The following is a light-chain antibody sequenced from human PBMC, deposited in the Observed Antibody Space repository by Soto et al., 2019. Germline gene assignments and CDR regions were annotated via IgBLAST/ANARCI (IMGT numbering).Light chain of an antibody. V-gene: IGKV3-11*01. CDR3: QQRNMWPRT. Sequence: EIVLTQSPATLSVSPGERATLSCRASQSIDTDLGWYQQKRGQAPRLLIYDASHRAIGIPGRFSGSGSGTDFTLNISSLEPEDSAVYYCQQRNMWPRTFGQGTKVEI. CDR1: QSIDTD. CDR2: DAS. J-gene: IGKJ1*01.